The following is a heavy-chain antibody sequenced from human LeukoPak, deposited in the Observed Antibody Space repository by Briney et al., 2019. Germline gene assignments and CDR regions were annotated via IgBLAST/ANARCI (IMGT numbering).Heavy chain of an antibody. CDR2: IRYDGSNK. D-gene: IGHD4-11*01. J-gene: IGHJ4*02. CDR3: ARGHDYSYYFDY. Sequence: PGGSLRLSCAASGFTFSSYGMHWVRQAPGKGLEWVAFIRYDGSNKYYADSVKGRFTISRDNSKNTPYLQMNSLRAEDTAVYYCARGHDYSYYFDYWGQGTLVTVSS. V-gene: IGHV3-30*02. CDR1: GFTFSSYG.